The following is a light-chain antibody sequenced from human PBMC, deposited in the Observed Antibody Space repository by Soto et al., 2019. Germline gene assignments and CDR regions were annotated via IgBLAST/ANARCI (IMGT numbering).Light chain of an antibody. J-gene: IGKJ1*01. Sequence: IQMTQSPSTLSASVGDRVTITCRASQSISSSLAWYQQKPGKAPKLLIYDASALESGVTLRFSGSGSGTEFTLTISSLQPDDFATYYCQQYNRYSTFGQGTKVEI. CDR1: QSISSS. CDR3: QQYNRYST. V-gene: IGKV1-5*01. CDR2: DAS.